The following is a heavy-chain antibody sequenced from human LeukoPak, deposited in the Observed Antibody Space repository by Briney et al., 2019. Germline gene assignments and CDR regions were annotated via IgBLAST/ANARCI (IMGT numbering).Heavy chain of an antibody. CDR2: IYHSGST. V-gene: IGHV4-38-2*02. Sequence: SETLSLTCTVSGYSISSDYYWAWIRQPPGKGLEWIGSIYHSGSTYYNPSLRSRVTMSVDTSKNQFSLKLSSVTAADTAVYYCARAPWLRYNWFDPWGQGTLVTVSS. J-gene: IGHJ5*02. CDR1: GYSISSDYY. CDR3: ARAPWLRYNWFDP. D-gene: IGHD5-12*01.